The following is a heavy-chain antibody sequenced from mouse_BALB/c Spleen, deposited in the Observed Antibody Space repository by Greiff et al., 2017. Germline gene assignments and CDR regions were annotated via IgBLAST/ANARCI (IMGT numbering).Heavy chain of an antibody. CDR2: IWAGGST. CDR3: ARGSNYYGSSLMAMDY. CDR1: GFSLTSYG. V-gene: IGHV2-9*02. D-gene: IGHD1-1*01. Sequence: VQVVESGPGLVAPSQSLSITCTVSGFSLTSYGVHWVRQPPGKGLEWLGVIWAGGSTNYNSALMSRLSISKDNSKSQVFLKMNSLQTDDTAMYYCARGSNYYGSSLMAMDYWGQGTSVTVSS. J-gene: IGHJ4*01.